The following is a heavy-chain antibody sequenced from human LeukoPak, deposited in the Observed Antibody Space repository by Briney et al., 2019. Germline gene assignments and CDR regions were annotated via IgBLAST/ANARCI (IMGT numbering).Heavy chain of an antibody. Sequence: PGGSLRLSCAASGFTFSSYAMSWVRQAPGKGLEWVSAISGSGGSTYYADSVKGRFTISRDNSKNTLYLQMNSLRAEDTAVYYCAKDREYYDSSGGFDYWGQGTLVTVPS. V-gene: IGHV3-23*01. CDR2: ISGSGGST. CDR3: AKDREYYDSSGGFDY. CDR1: GFTFSSYA. D-gene: IGHD3-22*01. J-gene: IGHJ4*02.